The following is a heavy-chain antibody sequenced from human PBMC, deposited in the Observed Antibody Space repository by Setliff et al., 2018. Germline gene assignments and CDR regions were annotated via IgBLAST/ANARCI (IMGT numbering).Heavy chain of an antibody. CDR2: INQSGNT. Sequence: SETLSLTCAVYGGSFSGYYWGWIRQSPGKRPEWIAEINQSGNTTYNPSLKSRVTISVDTSRKQFSLRLTSVTAADTAVYYCAKFGPLDLTGDWAFDNWGQGTLVTVSS. V-gene: IGHV4-34*01. J-gene: IGHJ4*02. CDR1: GGSFSGYY. D-gene: IGHD7-27*01. CDR3: AKFGPLDLTGDWAFDN.